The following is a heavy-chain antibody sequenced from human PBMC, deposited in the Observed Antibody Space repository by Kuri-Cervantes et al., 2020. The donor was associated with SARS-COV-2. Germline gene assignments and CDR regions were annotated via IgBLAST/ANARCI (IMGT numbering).Heavy chain of an antibody. CDR3: AKDRIGVFGVEYYYVMDV. CDR1: GFTLSSYG. V-gene: IGHV3-30*18. D-gene: IGHD3-3*01. Sequence: CLKIHCAASGFTLSSYGMHWVRQAPGKGLEWVAVISYDGSNKYYADPVKGRFTISRDNYKNTLYLQMNKLRAEDTAVYYCAKDRIGVFGVEYYYVMDVWGQGTTVTVSS. CDR2: ISYDGSNK. J-gene: IGHJ6*02.